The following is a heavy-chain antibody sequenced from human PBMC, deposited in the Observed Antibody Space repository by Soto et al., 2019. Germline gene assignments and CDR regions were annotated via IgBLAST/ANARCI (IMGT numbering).Heavy chain of an antibody. CDR3: AGSASCDYAFDI. CDR2: INHSGST. Sequence: SETLSLTCAVYGGSFSGYYWSWIRQPPGKGLEWIGEINHSGSTNYNPSLKSRVIISVDTSKNQFSLKLSFVTAADTAVYYWAGSASCDYAFDIWGQGTMVT. CDR1: GGSFSGYY. J-gene: IGHJ3*02. D-gene: IGHD2-15*01. V-gene: IGHV4-34*01.